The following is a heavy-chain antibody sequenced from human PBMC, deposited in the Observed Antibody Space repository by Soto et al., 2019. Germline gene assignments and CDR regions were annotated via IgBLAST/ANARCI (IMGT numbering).Heavy chain of an antibody. CDR2: IYYSGST. CDR1: GGSISSGDYY. J-gene: IGHJ4*02. CDR3: ASNSYGYSVYDY. V-gene: IGHV4-30-4*01. Sequence: QVQLQESGPGLVKPSQTLSLTCTVSGGSISSGDYYWSWIRQPPGKGLEWIGYIYYSGSTYYNPCLKSRVAISGDTSKTQFSRKLSSVAAADTAVYYCASNSYGYSVYDYWGQGTLVTVSS. D-gene: IGHD5-18*01.